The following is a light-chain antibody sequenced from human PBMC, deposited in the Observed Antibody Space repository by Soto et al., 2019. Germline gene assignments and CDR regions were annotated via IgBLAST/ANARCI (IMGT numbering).Light chain of an antibody. CDR3: QQYGSSPLT. J-gene: IGKJ4*01. CDR1: QSVSSSY. V-gene: IGKV3D-20*01. CDR2: DAS. Sequence: IVLTQSPATLSLSPGERATLSCGASQSVSSSYLAWYQQKPGLAPRLLIYDASSRATGITDRFSGSGSGTDFTLTISRLEPEDFAVYYCQQYGSSPLTVGGGTQVEIK.